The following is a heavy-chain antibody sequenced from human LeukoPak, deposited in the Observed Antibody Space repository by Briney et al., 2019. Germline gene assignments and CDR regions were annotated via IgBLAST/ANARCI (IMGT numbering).Heavy chain of an antibody. CDR3: VKENTAMVFVY. Sequence: GGSLRLSCSASGFTFSSYAMHWVRQAPGKGLEYVSAISSNGGSTYYADSVKGRFTISRDNSKNTPYLQMSSLRAEDTAVYYCVKENTAMVFVYWGQGTLVTVSS. CDR2: ISSNGGST. D-gene: IGHD5-18*01. V-gene: IGHV3-64D*06. J-gene: IGHJ4*02. CDR1: GFTFSSYA.